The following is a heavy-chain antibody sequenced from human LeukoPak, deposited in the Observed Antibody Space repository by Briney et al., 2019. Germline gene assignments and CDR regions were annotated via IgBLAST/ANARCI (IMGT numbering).Heavy chain of an antibody. J-gene: IGHJ3*02. CDR1: GGSFSGYY. CDR3: ARGPNNYGDYYLLGAFDI. Sequence: SETLSLTCAVYGGSFSGYYWSWIRQPPGKGLEWIGEINHSGSTNYNPSLKSRVTISVDTSKNQFSLKLSSVTAADTAVYYCARGPNNYGDYYLLGAFDIWGQGTMVTVPS. CDR2: INHSGST. V-gene: IGHV4-34*01. D-gene: IGHD4-17*01.